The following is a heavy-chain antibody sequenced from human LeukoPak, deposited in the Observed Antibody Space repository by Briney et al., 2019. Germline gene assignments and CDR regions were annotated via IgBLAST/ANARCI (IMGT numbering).Heavy chain of an antibody. J-gene: IGHJ4*02. V-gene: IGHV3-74*01. CDR1: EFTFSAYW. CDR3: ARGSMRMATAGLADY. D-gene: IGHD5-24*01. CDR2: INGDGSST. Sequence: GGSLRLSCAASEFTFSAYWMHWVRHVPGKGLVWVSRINGDGSSTSYADSVKGRFTISRDNAKNALYLQMKSLRPEDTAVYYCARGSMRMATAGLADYWGQGTLVTVSA.